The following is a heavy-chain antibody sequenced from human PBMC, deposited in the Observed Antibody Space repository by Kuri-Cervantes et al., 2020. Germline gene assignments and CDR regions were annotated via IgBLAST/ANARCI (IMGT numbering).Heavy chain of an antibody. CDR1: GFTFSIYW. J-gene: IGHJ3*02. Sequence: GGSLRLSCGASGFTFSIYWMSWVRQAPGKGLDWVANIKEAGSEKYYVDFVKGRFTVSRDNAKNYLYMQMKSLRAEDTDLYYCANDITGDSGYSSGYVAFDIWGQGTMVAVSS. CDR2: IKEAGSEK. CDR3: ANDITGDSGYSSGYVAFDI. D-gene: IGHD6-19*01. V-gene: IGHV3-7*03.